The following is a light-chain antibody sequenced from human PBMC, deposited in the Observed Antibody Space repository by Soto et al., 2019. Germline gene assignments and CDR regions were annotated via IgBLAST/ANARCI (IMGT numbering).Light chain of an antibody. V-gene: IGKV3D-15*01. CDR3: QQYNNWPPIT. Sequence: EIVLTQSPATLSVSAGEISTLSCRASQSVSSNLAWYQQKPGKAPRLLIYGASTRASGIPARFSGSGSGTEFTLSISSLQSQDSAAYYCQQYNNWPPITFGQGTRLEIK. CDR1: QSVSSN. J-gene: IGKJ5*01. CDR2: GAS.